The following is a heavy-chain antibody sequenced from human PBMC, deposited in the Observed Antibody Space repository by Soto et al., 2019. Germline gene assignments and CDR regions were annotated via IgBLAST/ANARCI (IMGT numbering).Heavy chain of an antibody. D-gene: IGHD6-13*01. Sequence: WGSLRLSCEASGFTFSNYAIICCRHSPWKGLEWVCGISGSGRDTYYADSVKGRLTISRDNAKNTLFLQMNSLRAEDAASYYCAKERLEEVGTFFEFWGHGILVTVSS. CDR3: AKERLEEVGTFFEF. V-gene: IGHV3-23*01. J-gene: IGHJ4*01. CDR1: GFTFSNYA. CDR2: ISGSGRDT.